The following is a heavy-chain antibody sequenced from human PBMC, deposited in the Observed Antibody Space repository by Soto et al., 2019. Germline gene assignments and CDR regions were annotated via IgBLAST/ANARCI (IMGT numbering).Heavy chain of an antibody. CDR3: ARDFYSSGTH. V-gene: IGHV3-74*01. D-gene: IGHD3-10*01. Sequence: GSLTLSFAGPGVHFGNNRMHRVRQAPGKGLVWASRISNDGSSTTYADSVRGRFTVSRDNAKNTLYLQMNSLRAEDTAVYYCARDFYSSGTHWVHGTLVPVSS. CDR1: GVHFGNNR. J-gene: IGHJ4*01. CDR2: ISNDGSST.